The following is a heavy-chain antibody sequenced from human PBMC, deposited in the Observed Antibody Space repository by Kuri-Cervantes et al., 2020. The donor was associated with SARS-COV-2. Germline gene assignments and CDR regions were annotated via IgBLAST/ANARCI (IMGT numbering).Heavy chain of an antibody. J-gene: IGHJ4*02. Sequence: GGSLRLSCAASGFTFSSDWMSWVRQAPGKGLEWVANIKQDGSEKYYVDSVKGRFTISRDNAKNSLYLQMNSLRAEDTAVYYCARRNWNYYFDYWGQGTLVTVSS. CDR3: ARRNWNYYFDY. D-gene: IGHD1-7*01. CDR1: GFTFSSDW. CDR2: IKQDGSEK. V-gene: IGHV3-7*01.